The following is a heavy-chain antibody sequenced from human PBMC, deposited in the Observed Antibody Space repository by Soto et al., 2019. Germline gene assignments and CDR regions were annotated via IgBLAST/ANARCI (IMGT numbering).Heavy chain of an antibody. CDR2: IYYSGST. CDR1: GGSISSGGYY. CDR3: ARGMITFGGVIAFDAFAI. Sequence: PSETLSLTCTVSGGSISSGGYYWSWIRQHPGKGLEWIGYIYYSGSTYYNPSLKSRVTISVDTSKNQFSLKLSSVTAADTAVYYCARGMITFGGVIAFDAFAIWGKGKMVTVSS. J-gene: IGHJ3*02. D-gene: IGHD3-16*02. V-gene: IGHV4-31*03.